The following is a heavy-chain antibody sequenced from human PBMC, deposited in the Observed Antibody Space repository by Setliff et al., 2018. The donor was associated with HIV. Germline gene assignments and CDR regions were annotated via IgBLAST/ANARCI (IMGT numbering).Heavy chain of an antibody. Sequence: SETLSLTCAVSGYSISSGYYWGWIRQPPGKWLEWIGSIHQSGSTYYNPSLKSRVTISVDTSKNQFSLNLSSVTAADTAVYYCARVRYFSGISCYGYFDLWGRGTLVTVSS. CDR3: ARVRYFSGISCYGYFDL. J-gene: IGHJ2*01. D-gene: IGHD2-15*01. V-gene: IGHV4-38-2*01. CDR1: GYSISSGYY. CDR2: IHQSGST.